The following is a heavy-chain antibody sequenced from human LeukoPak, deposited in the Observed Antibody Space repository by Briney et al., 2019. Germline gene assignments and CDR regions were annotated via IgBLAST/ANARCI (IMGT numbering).Heavy chain of an antibody. CDR1: GFTFSSFS. J-gene: IGHJ4*02. CDR3: AKGKEQLWFDY. CDR2: TSYDGSNK. V-gene: IGHV3-30*18. Sequence: GRSLRLSCAATGFTFSSFSMHWVRQAPGKGLEWVAVTSYDGSNKYYADSVKGRFTISRDNSKNKLYLQMNSLRAEDTALYYCAKGKEQLWFDYWGQGPLVTVSS. D-gene: IGHD5-18*01.